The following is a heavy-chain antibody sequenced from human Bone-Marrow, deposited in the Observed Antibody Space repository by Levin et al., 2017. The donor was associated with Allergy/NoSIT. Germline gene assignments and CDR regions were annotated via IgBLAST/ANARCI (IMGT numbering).Heavy chain of an antibody. CDR2: INRDGGDG. V-gene: IGHV3-7*02. CDR1: GFTFSGYW. Sequence: ASVKVSCESSGFTFSGYWMDWVRQDPGKGLEWVANINRDGGDGYYVDSVKGRFTIPRDNARNSLDLQMNSLRVEDTAVYYCARNGAWSFEFWGQGTLVTVSS. CDR3: ARNGAWSFEF. J-gene: IGHJ4*02. D-gene: IGHD2-8*01.